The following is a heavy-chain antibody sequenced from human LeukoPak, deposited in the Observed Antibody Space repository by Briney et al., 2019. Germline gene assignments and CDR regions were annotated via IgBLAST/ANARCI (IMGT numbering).Heavy chain of an antibody. CDR2: ISGSGGST. CDR1: GFTFSSYA. J-gene: IGHJ4*02. Sequence: PGGSLRLSCAASGFTFSSYAMSWVRQAPGKGLEWVSAISGSGGSTYYADSVKGRFTISRDNSKNTLYLQMNSLRAEDTAVYYCAHLGYDSSGYYYGISYWGQGTLVTVSS. D-gene: IGHD3-22*01. CDR3: AHLGYDSSGYYYGISY. V-gene: IGHV3-23*01.